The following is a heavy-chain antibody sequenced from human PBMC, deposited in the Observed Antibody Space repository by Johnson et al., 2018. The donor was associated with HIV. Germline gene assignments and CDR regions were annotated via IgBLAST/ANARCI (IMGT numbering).Heavy chain of an antibody. CDR1: GFTFSNAW. D-gene: IGHD6-19*01. Sequence: VQLLESGGGLVKPGGSLRLSCAASGFTFSNAWMSWVRQAPGKGLEWVGRIKSKNDGGTTDYAAPVKGRFTISRDDSKNTLYLQMTSLKTEDTAVYYCNTHKEYQQFWGSSGWYESGAFDIWGQGTMVTVSS. J-gene: IGHJ3*02. CDR2: IKSKNDGGTT. CDR3: NTHKEYQQFWGSSGWYESGAFDI. V-gene: IGHV3-15*01.